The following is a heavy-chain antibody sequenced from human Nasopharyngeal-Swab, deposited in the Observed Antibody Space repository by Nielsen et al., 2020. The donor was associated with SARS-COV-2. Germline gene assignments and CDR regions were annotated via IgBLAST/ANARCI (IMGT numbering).Heavy chain of an antibody. CDR3: ARGTVGDYYYGMDV. D-gene: IGHD4-11*01. CDR1: GFTVSSNY. Sequence: GESLKISCAASGFTVSSNYMSWVRQAPGKGLEWVSVIYSGGSTYYADSVKGRFTISRDNSKNTLYLQMNSLRAEDTAVYYCARGTVGDYYYGMDVWGQGTTVTVSS. V-gene: IGHV3-66*01. J-gene: IGHJ6*02. CDR2: IYSGGST.